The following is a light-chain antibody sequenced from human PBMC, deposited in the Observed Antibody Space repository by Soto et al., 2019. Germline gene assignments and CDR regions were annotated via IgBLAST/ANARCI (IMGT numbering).Light chain of an antibody. Sequence: DIVLTQSPGTLSLSPGERATLSCRASQTIDSTYLAWYQQKPGQAHRLLIYGASSRATGIPDRFSGSGSGADFPPTISRLEPEDFAVYFCQQYGTLVTFGQGTKVEIK. V-gene: IGKV3-20*01. CDR3: QQYGTLVT. J-gene: IGKJ1*01. CDR2: GAS. CDR1: QTIDSTY.